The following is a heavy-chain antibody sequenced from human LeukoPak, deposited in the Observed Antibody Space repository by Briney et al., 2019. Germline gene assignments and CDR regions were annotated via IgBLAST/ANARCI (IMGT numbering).Heavy chain of an antibody. CDR2: IRSKAYGGTT. D-gene: IGHD2-15*01. J-gene: IGHJ3*02. V-gene: IGHV3-49*04. CDR3: TRGGGGRRGAFDI. Sequence: GGSLRLSCAASGFTFGDYAMSWVRQAPGKGLEWIGFIRSKAYGGTTEYAASVKGRFTISRDDSKSIAYLQMNSLKTEDTAVYYCTRGGGGRRGAFDIWGQGTMVTVSS. CDR1: GFTFGDYA.